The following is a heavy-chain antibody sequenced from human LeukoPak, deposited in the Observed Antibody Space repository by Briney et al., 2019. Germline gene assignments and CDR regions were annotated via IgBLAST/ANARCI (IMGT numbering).Heavy chain of an antibody. CDR2: IYSGGST. CDR1: GFTVSSNY. D-gene: IGHD3-10*01. V-gene: IGHV3-66*01. Sequence: GRSLRLSCAASGFTVSSNYMSWVRQAPGKGLEWVSVIYSGGSTYYADSVKGRFTISRDNSKNTLYLQMNSLRAEDTAVYYCARVLAIVRGVIDYWGQGTLVTVS. J-gene: IGHJ4*02. CDR3: ARVLAIVRGVIDY.